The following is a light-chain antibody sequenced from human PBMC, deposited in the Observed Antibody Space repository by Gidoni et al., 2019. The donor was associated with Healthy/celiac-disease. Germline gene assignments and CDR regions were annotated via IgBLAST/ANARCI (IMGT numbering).Light chain of an antibody. CDR1: QSISSW. J-gene: IGKJ2*01. CDR2: DAS. CDR3: QQYNSYPMYT. V-gene: IGKV1-5*01. Sequence: DIQMTQSLSTLSASVGDRVTITCRASQSISSWLAWYQQKPGKAPKLLIYDASSLESGVPSRFSGSGSGTEFTLTISSLQPDDFATYYCQQYNSYPMYTFGQGTKLEIK.